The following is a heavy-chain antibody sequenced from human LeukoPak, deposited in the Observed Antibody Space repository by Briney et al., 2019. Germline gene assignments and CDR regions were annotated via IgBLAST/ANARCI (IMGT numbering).Heavy chain of an antibody. V-gene: IGHV4-59*08. CDR3: ARRSGVAPAGTAFFDF. J-gene: IGHJ4*02. CDR2: VYFSGST. Sequence: SETLSLTCTVSGGSIGSFYWHWIRQPPGKGLEWIGYVYFSGSTTYNPSLKSRVSMSVDTSKNQFSLRLSSVTAADTAVYYCARRSGVAPAGTAFFDFWGQGTLVTVSS. D-gene: IGHD6-13*01. CDR1: GGSIGSFY.